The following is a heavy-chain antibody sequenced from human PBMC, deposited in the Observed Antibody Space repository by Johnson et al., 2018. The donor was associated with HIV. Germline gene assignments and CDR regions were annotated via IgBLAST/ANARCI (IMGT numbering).Heavy chain of an antibody. Sequence: QVQLVESGGGVVQPGRSLRLSCAASGFTFSKYAIHWVRQAPGKGLEWVALISYDGSNKYYADSVKGRFTISRDNSKNTLYLQMNSLRAEDTAVYYCARAGSRSSGPRAFDIWGQGTMVTVSS. CDR2: ISYDGSNK. V-gene: IGHV3-30*04. J-gene: IGHJ3*02. CDR1: GFTFSKYA. CDR3: ARAGSRSSGPRAFDI. D-gene: IGHD6-6*01.